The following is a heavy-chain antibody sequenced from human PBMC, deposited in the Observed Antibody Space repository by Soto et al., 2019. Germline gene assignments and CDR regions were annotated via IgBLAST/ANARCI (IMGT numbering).Heavy chain of an antibody. V-gene: IGHV3-23*05. CDR2: ISNSGSST. Sequence: HPGGSLRLSCAASGFPFRNFAMAWVRQAPGKGLEWVSIISNSGSSTYHGDSVKGRFTTSRDNSKGTLSLHMRGVRIDGTAVYFCARADLLWDSFDLWGQGTLVTVSS. J-gene: IGHJ4*02. CDR3: ARADLLWDSFDL. D-gene: IGHD2-2*01. CDR1: GFPFRNFA.